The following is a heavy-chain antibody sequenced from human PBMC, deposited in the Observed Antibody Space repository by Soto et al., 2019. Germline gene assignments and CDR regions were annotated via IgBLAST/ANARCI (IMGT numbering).Heavy chain of an antibody. J-gene: IGHJ6*02. Sequence: PGGSLRLSCAASGFPFSSYDMHWVRQATGKGLEWVSAIGTAGDTYYPGSVKGRFTISRENAKNSLYLQMDSLRAEDTAVYYCARDRATYSYGPYYYGMDVWGQGTTVTVSS. CDR3: ARDRATYSYGPYYYGMDV. CDR1: GFPFSSYD. D-gene: IGHD5-18*01. V-gene: IGHV3-13*01. CDR2: IGTAGDT.